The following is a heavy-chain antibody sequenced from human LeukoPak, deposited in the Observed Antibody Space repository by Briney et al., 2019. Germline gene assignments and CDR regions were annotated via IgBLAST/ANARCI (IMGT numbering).Heavy chain of an antibody. J-gene: IGHJ4*02. Sequence: GGTLRLSCAASGFTFSSYGMSWVRQAPGKGLEWVANIKREGTEKYYVDSVKGRFTISRDNAKNSLYLQVNSLRAEDTAVYYCARLSGYLDFDYWGQGTLVTVSS. CDR1: GFTFSSYG. D-gene: IGHD3-22*01. CDR3: ARLSGYLDFDY. V-gene: IGHV3-7*01. CDR2: IKREGTEK.